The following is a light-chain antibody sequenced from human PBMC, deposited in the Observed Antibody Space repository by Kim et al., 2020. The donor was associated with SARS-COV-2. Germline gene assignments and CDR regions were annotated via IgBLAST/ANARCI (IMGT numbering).Light chain of an antibody. V-gene: IGKV1-5*03. CDR3: QQYDTYIT. Sequence: DIQMTQSPSTLSASVGDRVTITCRASQTISNWLAWYQQKPGRAPKLLIFKATNLESGVPSRFSGSRSGTEFTLTISSLQPDDSATYYCQQYDTYITFGGGTKVDIK. CDR1: QTISNW. CDR2: KAT. J-gene: IGKJ4*01.